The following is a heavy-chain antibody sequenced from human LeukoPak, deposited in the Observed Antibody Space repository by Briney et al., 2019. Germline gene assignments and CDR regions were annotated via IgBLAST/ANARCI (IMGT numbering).Heavy chain of an antibody. D-gene: IGHD4-17*01. CDR2: ISSSGSTM. Sequence: GGSLRLSCAASGFSFSSFEMTWVRQAPGKGLEWVSYISSSGSTMYYADSVRGRFTISRDNTKNSLYLQMNSLRAEDTAVYYCASPMTTVTTNSFDIWGQGTMVTVSS. CDR1: GFSFSSFE. J-gene: IGHJ3*02. CDR3: ASPMTTVTTNSFDI. V-gene: IGHV3-48*03.